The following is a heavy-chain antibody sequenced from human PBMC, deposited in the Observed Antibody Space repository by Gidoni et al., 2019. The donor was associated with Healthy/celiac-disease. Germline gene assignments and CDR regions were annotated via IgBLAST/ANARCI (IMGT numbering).Heavy chain of an antibody. CDR3: ATRGGYGSGSYYTHYFDY. CDR2: IYYSGST. D-gene: IGHD3-10*01. Sequence: GLEWIGSIYYSGSTYYNPSLKSRVTISVDTSKNQFSLKLSSVTAADTAVYYCATRGGYGSGSYYTHYFDYWGQGTLVTVSS. J-gene: IGHJ4*02. V-gene: IGHV4-39*01.